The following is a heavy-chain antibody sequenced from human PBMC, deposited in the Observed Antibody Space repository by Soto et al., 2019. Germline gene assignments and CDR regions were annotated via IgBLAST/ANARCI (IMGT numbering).Heavy chain of an antibody. Sequence: GGSLRLSCAASGFTFSSYEMNWVRQAPGKXLEWVSYITSSGTTIYYADSVKGRFTISRDNAKNSLYLQMNSLRAEDTAVYYCASSPYFYDTSGRLYYFDYWGQGTLVTVSS. J-gene: IGHJ4*02. V-gene: IGHV3-48*03. CDR1: GFTFSSYE. D-gene: IGHD3-22*01. CDR2: ITSSGTTI. CDR3: ASSPYFYDTSGRLYYFDY.